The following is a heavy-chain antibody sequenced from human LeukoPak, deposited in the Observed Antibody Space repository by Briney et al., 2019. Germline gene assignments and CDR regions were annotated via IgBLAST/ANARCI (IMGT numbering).Heavy chain of an antibody. V-gene: IGHV1-2*02. CDR3: ARGRGYRTEGY. CDR2: INPKSGGT. CDR1: VYTFTGYY. D-gene: IGHD5-12*01. Sequence: EASVKVSCKASVYTFTGYYMHWVRQAPGQGLEWMGWINPKSGGTNYAQKFQGRVTMTRDTSISTAYMELSRLRSDDTAVYYCARGRGYRTEGYWGQGTLVTVSS. J-gene: IGHJ4*02.